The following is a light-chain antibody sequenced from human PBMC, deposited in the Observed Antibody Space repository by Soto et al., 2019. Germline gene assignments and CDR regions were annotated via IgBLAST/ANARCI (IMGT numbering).Light chain of an antibody. J-gene: IGLJ1*01. CDR3: CSDAGSNSYV. CDR1: SSDVDGYDY. CDR2: DVS. Sequence: QSALTQPRSVSGSPGQSVTITCAGTSSDVDGYDYVSWLQQHPGKAPKLMIYDVSKWPSGVPDRFSRSKSGNPASLTISGLQADDEVDFYCCSDAGSNSYVFGGGTKVTVL. V-gene: IGLV2-11*01.